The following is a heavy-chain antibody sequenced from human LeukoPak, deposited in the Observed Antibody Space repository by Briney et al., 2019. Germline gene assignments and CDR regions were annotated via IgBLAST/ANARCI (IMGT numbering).Heavy chain of an antibody. CDR3: ARAQTYYDYVWGSYRYTYFDY. V-gene: IGHV1-69*13. D-gene: IGHD3-16*02. CDR1: GGTFSSYA. CDR2: IIPIFGTA. J-gene: IGHJ4*02. Sequence: SVKVSCKASGGTFSSYAISWVRQAPGQGLEWMGGIIPIFGTANCAQKFQGRVTITADESTSTAYMELSSLRSEDTAVYYCARAQTYYDYVWGSYRYTYFDYWGQGTLVTVSS.